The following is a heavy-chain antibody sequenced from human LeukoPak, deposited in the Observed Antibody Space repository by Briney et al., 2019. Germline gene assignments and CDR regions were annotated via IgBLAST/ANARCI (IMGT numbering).Heavy chain of an antibody. CDR2: IIPIFGTA. V-gene: IGHV1-69*13. CDR3: ARPSGYCSSTSCYGKFLGAFDI. J-gene: IGHJ3*02. CDR1: GGTFSSYA. Sequence: SVKVSCTASGGTFSSYAISWVRQAPGQGLEWMGGIIPIFGTANYVQKFQGRVTITADESTSTAYMELSSLRSEDTAVYYCARPSGYCSSTSCYGKFLGAFDIWGQGTMVTVSS. D-gene: IGHD2-2*03.